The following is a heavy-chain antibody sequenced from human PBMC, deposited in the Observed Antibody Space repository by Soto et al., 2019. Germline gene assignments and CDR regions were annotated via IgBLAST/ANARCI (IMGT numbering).Heavy chain of an antibody. D-gene: IGHD3-22*01. Sequence: GASVKVSCKASGYTFTSYGISWVRQAPGQGLEWMGWISAYNGNTNYAQKLQGRVTMTTDTSTSTAYMELRSLRSDDTAVYYCAFSYYDSSGYYRYYFDYWGQGTLVTVSS. CDR1: GYTFTSYG. CDR3: AFSYYDSSGYYRYYFDY. CDR2: ISAYNGNT. J-gene: IGHJ4*02. V-gene: IGHV1-18*01.